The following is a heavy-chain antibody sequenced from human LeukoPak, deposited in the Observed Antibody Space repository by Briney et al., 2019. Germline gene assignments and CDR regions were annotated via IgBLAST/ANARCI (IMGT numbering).Heavy chain of an antibody. CDR1: GYTFTGYY. CDR2: ISAYNGNT. CDR3: ARDQLLTGPYYFDY. Sequence: VASVKVSCKASGYTFTGYYMHWVRQAPGQGLEWMGWISAYNGNTNYAQKLQGRVTMTTDTSTSTAYMELRSLRSDDTAVYYCARDQLLTGPYYFDYWGQGTLVTVSS. V-gene: IGHV1-18*04. J-gene: IGHJ4*02. D-gene: IGHD3-9*01.